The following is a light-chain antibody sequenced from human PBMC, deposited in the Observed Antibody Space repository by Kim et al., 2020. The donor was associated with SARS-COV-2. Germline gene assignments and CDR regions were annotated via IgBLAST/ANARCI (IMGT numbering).Light chain of an antibody. CDR3: QAWDSSTVV. V-gene: IGLV3-1*01. J-gene: IGLJ2*01. CDR2: QDS. Sequence: SYELTQPPSVSVSPGQTASITCSGDKLGDKYACWYQQKPGQSPVLVIYQDSKRPSGIPERFSGSNSGNTATLTISGTQAMDEADYYCQAWDSSTVVFVGGTKLTVL. CDR1: KLGDKY.